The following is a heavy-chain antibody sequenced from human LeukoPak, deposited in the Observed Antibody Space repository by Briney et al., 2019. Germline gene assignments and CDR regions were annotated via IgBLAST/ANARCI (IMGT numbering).Heavy chain of an antibody. CDR1: GFSFSNYW. CDR3: ARGISYYERSGNHGYFDY. D-gene: IGHD3-22*01. J-gene: IGHJ4*02. CDR2: ISGHASST. Sequence: PGGSLRLSCAVSGFSFSNYWMHWVRQVPGEGLVWVSRISGHASSTSYADSVKGRFTISRDNAKNTLYLQMDSLSAEDTAVYYCARGISYYERSGNHGYFDYWGQGTLVPVSP. V-gene: IGHV3-74*01.